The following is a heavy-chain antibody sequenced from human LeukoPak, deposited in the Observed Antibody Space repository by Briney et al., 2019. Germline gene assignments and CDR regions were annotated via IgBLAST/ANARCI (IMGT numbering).Heavy chain of an antibody. Sequence: ASVKVSCKASRYTFTSYYMHSVRQAPRHELEWMGIINPNGGSTSYAQKFQGRVTMTRDTSRSTVYMELSSLRSEDTAVYYGARAPPTTGYDISGYPIYYSDYWGQGTLVTVSS. CDR1: RYTFTSYY. CDR3: ARAPPTTGYDISGYPIYYSDY. CDR2: INPNGGST. D-gene: IGHD3-22*01. J-gene: IGHJ4*02. V-gene: IGHV1-46*01.